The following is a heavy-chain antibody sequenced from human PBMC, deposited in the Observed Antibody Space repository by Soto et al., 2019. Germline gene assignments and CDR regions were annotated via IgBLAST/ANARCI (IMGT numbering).Heavy chain of an antibody. J-gene: IGHJ3*02. V-gene: IGHV1-69*13. CDR2: IIPIFGTA. CDR3: AREGDDSSGYYGNVYAFDI. D-gene: IGHD3-22*01. Sequence: ASVKVSCKASGGTFSRNTISWVRQAPGQGLEWMGGIIPIFGTANYAQKFQVRVTITADESTSTAYMELNRLRSEDTAVYYCAREGDDSSGYYGNVYAFDIWGQGTMVTVSS. CDR1: GGTFSRNT.